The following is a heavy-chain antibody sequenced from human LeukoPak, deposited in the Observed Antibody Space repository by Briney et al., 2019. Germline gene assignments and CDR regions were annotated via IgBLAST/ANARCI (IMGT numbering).Heavy chain of an antibody. V-gene: IGHV3-30-3*01. CDR1: GFTFSSYA. D-gene: IGHD3-3*01. CDR2: ISYDGSNK. CDR3: ARDQTYYDFWSGYYNPNYYYGMDV. J-gene: IGHJ6*02. Sequence: GSLRLSCAASGFTFSSYAMHWVRQAPGKGLEWVAVISYDGSNKYYADSVKGRFTISRDNSKNTLYLQMNSLRAEDTAVYYCARDQTYYDFWSGYYNPNYYYGMDVWGQGTTVTVSS.